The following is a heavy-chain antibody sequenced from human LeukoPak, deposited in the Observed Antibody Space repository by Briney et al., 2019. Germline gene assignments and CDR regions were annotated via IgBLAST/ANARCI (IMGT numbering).Heavy chain of an antibody. CDR2: ISYYESNK. CDR1: GFSISSYG. V-gene: IGHV3-30*18. Sequence: WRSLRLSCAASGFSISSYGKYWVRHAPRTGLELVSVISYYESNKYYAASVKGRFTISRDNSENTLYLQMNSMRAEDTGVYYCAKDLGQPGYLPGDYYYRGMDVWGQGKTVTVSS. J-gene: IGHJ6*02. CDR3: AKDLGQPGYLPGDYYYRGMDV. D-gene: IGHD2-15*01.